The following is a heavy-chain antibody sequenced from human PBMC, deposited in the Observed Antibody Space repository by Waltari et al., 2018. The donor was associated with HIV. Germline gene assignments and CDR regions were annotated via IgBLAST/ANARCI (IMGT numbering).Heavy chain of an antibody. J-gene: IGHJ4*02. CDR1: GYTFTGSY. CDR2: INPDNGGT. D-gene: IGHD2-15*01. Sequence: QVQLVQSGAEVKKPGASVKISCKASGYTFTGSYLTWVRQAPGQGLEWMGWINPDNGGTKYAQKFQGRVTMTRDTSISTAYMELSRLRSDDTAVYYCARDICNGGSCYSYYFDYWGQGTLVTVSS. CDR3: ARDICNGGSCYSYYFDY. V-gene: IGHV1-2*02.